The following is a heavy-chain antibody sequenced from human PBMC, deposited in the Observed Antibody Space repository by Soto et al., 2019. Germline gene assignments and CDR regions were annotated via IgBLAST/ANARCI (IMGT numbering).Heavy chain of an antibody. J-gene: IGHJ6*02. V-gene: IGHV1-2*04. Sequence: GASVKVSCKASGYTFTGYYMHWVRQAPGQGLEWMGWINPNSGGTNYAQKFQGWVTMTRDTSISTAYMELSRLRSDDTAVYYCARESIVGPGLGMDVWGQGTTVTVSS. CDR1: GYTFTGYY. CDR2: INPNSGGT. D-gene: IGHD1-26*01. CDR3: ARESIVGPGLGMDV.